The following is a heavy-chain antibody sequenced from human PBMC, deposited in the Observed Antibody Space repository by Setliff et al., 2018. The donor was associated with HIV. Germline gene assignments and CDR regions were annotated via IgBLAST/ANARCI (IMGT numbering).Heavy chain of an antibody. CDR1: GFTFSYYS. D-gene: IGHD6-6*01. CDR2: ISSRSSYI. V-gene: IGHV3-21*01. Sequence: ESLKISCAASGFTFSYYSMNWVRQAPGKGLEWVSSISSRSSYIYYSDSLKGRVTISRDDAKNSLYLQMNSLRAEDTAVYYCARNGRQLVRGEFDYWGQGTLVTVSS. CDR3: ARNGRQLVRGEFDY. J-gene: IGHJ4*02.